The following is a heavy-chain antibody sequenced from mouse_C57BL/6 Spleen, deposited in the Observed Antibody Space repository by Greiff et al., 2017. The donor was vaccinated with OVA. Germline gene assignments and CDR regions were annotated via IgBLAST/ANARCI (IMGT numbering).Heavy chain of an antibody. D-gene: IGHD1-1*01. J-gene: IGHJ2*01. CDR3: EREDYYGSSYYFDY. CDR1: GYSITSGYI. V-gene: IGHV3-6*01. Sequence: ESGPGLVKPSPSLSLTCSVTGYSITSGYIWNWNRRSPGNQLEWRGYITYDGSNNYNPSLKNRISMTRDTSKNQFFRKLNSVTTEDTATYYCEREDYYGSSYYFDYWGQGTTLTVSS. CDR2: ITYDGSN.